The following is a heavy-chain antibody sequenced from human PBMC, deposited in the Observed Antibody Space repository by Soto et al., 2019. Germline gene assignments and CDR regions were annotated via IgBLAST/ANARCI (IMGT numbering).Heavy chain of an antibody. Sequence: QVRLVQSGAEVKEPGDSVRVSCEASGYTFTAYHIHWVRQAPGQGLEWMGGINPKFGDTGYAQDFKGRASMTSDMSISTVYMELSRLTSDDTAIYYCARNMDYYYGRGSGNGHGVWGQGTTVTVFS. V-gene: IGHV1-2*02. J-gene: IGHJ6*02. CDR3: ARNMDYYYGRGSGNGHGV. D-gene: IGHD3-10*02. CDR1: GYTFTAYH. CDR2: INPKFGDT.